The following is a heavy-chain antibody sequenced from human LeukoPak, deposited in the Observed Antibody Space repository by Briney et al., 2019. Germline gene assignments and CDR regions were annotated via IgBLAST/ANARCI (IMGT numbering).Heavy chain of an antibody. J-gene: IGHJ5*02. CDR2: IYYSGST. V-gene: IGHV4-39*01. Sequence: SETLSLTCTVSGGSISSSSYYWGWIRQPPGKGLEWIGSIYYSGSTYYNPSLKSRVTISVDTSKNQFSLKLSSVTAADTAVYYCARLPVGAKDWFDPWGQETLVTASS. CDR1: GGSISSSSYY. D-gene: IGHD1-26*01. CDR3: ARLPVGAKDWFDP.